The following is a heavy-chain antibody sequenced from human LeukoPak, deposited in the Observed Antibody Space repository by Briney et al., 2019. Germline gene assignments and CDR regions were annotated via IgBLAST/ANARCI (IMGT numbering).Heavy chain of an antibody. D-gene: IGHD2-15*01. CDR3: ARDLSAGVVVAAASDY. CDR1: GFTFSSYC. Sequence: GGTLRLSCAASGFTFSSYCMNWVRQAPGKGLEWVSSISSSSNYIYYADSVKGRFTISRDNAKNSLYLQMNSLRAEDTAVYYCARDLSAGVVVAAASDYWGQGTLVTVSS. CDR2: ISSSSNYI. J-gene: IGHJ4*02. V-gene: IGHV3-21*01.